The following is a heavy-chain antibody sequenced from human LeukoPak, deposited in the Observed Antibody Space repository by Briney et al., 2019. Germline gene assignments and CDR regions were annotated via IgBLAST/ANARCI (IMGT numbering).Heavy chain of an antibody. V-gene: IGHV3-48*02. CDR3: ARDVVPSAAEIYYYYGMDV. J-gene: IGHJ6*02. CDR1: GFTFSSYN. CDR2: ISSSSSTI. Sequence: PGGSLRLSCAASGFTFSSYNMNWVRQAPGKGLEWVSYISSSSSTIYYADSVKGRFTISRDNAKNSLYLQMNSLRDEDTAVYYCARDVVPSAAEIYYYYGMDVWGQGTTVTVSS. D-gene: IGHD2-2*01.